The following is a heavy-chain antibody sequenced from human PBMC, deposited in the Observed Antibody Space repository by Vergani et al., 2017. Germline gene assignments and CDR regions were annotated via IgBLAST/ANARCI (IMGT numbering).Heavy chain of an antibody. D-gene: IGHD3-3*01. Sequence: QVQLQESGPGLVKPSETLSLTCTVSGGSISSYYWRWIRQPPGRGLEWIGYIYYSGSTNYNPSLKSRVTISVDTSKNQFSLKLSSVTAADTAVYYCARASLRGIDPWGQGTLVTVSS. CDR3: ARASLRGIDP. CDR1: GGSISSYY. V-gene: IGHV4-59*01. CDR2: IYYSGST. J-gene: IGHJ5*02.